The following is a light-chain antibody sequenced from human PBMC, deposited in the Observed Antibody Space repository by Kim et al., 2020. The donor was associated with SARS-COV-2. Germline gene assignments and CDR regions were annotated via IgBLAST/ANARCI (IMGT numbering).Light chain of an antibody. CDR1: KLGDKF. J-gene: IGLJ1*01. V-gene: IGLV3-1*01. CDR2: QDN. CDR3: QAWDSSTYV. Sequence: VSPGQTASITCSGDKLGDKFACWYQQKPGQSPVLVIYQDNKRPSGIPERFSGSNSGNTATLTISGTHAMDEADYYCQAWDSSTYVFGTGTKVTVL.